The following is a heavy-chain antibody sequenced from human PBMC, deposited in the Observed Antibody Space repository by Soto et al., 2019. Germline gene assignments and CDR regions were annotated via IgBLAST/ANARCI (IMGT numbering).Heavy chain of an antibody. Sequence: QVQLQESGPGLVKTSGTLSLTCAVSGGSISSNNWWSWVRQAPGKGLEWIGEISHSGSTNYTPSFRSRVTISVDKSKNQFSLKLSSVTAADTAMYYCASYIAVSGAEYFPHWGQGTLVIVSS. V-gene: IGHV4-4*02. CDR3: ASYIAVSGAEYFPH. CDR2: ISHSGST. CDR1: GGSISSNNW. J-gene: IGHJ1*01. D-gene: IGHD6-19*01.